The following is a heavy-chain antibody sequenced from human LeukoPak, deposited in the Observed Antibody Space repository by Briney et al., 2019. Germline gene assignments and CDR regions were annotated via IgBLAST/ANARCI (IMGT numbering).Heavy chain of an antibody. V-gene: IGHV3-23*01. Sequence: GASLRLSCAASGLTFSSYAMSWVRQAPGKGLEWVSAISGSGGSRYYADSVKGRFTISRDNSKNTLYLQMNSLRAEDTAVYYCAKSRGFGESANDYWGQGTLVTVSS. D-gene: IGHD3-10*01. CDR3: AKSRGFGESANDY. CDR1: GLTFSSYA. CDR2: ISGSGGSR. J-gene: IGHJ4*02.